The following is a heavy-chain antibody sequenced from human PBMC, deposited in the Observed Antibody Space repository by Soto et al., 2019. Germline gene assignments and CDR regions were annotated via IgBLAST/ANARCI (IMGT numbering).Heavy chain of an antibody. CDR2: ISWNSAII. D-gene: IGHD3-22*01. CDR1: GFTFSSYG. J-gene: IGHJ3*01. V-gene: IGHV3-9*01. Sequence: VQLVQSGGGVVQPGRSLRLSCAGSGFTFSSYGIHWVRQAPGKGLEWVSGISWNSAIISYVDSVKGRFSISRDNAKKYVYLQMDSLRPEDTALYYCVKDFGYYYDYAFDVWGQGTMVTVSP. CDR3: VKDFGYYYDYAFDV.